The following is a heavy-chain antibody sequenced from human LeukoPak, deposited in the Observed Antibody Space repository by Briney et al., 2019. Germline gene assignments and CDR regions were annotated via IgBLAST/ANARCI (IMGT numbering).Heavy chain of an antibody. CDR3: AIYNYCDSSGYYYFDY. V-gene: IGHV3-48*02. CDR2: ISSSSSTI. J-gene: IGHJ4*02. D-gene: IGHD3-22*01. CDR1: GFTFSSYS. Sequence: PGGSLRLSCAASGFTFSSYSMNWVRQAPGKGLEWVSYISSSSSTIYYADSVKGRFTISRDNAKNSLYLQMNSLRDEDTAVYYCAIYNYCDSSGYYYFDYWGQGTLVTVSS.